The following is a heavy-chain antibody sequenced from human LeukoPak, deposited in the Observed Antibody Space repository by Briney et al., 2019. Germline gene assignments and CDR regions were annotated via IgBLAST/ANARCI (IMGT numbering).Heavy chain of an antibody. V-gene: IGHV4-61*02. Sequence: SETLSLTCTVSGASITSGNYWWTWIRQPAGKGLEWIGRIYTGGTTNHNPSLESRLTISMDTSKNQFSLELTSVTATDTAVYFCARGFDYGDYWFDSWGQGSLVTVSS. CDR3: ARGFDYGDYWFDS. D-gene: IGHD4-17*01. CDR1: GASITSGNYW. CDR2: IYTGGTT. J-gene: IGHJ5*01.